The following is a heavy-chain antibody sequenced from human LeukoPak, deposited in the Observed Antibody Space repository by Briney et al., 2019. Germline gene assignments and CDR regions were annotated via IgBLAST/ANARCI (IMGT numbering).Heavy chain of an antibody. J-gene: IGHJ4*02. CDR2: ISYDASNK. Sequence: PGRSLRLSCAASGFTFSSYAMHWVRQAPGKGLEWVAVISYDASNKYYADSVKGRFTISRDNSKNTLYLQMNNLRAEDTAVYYCARGPAASGPPDYYFDYWGQGILVTISS. CDR1: GFTFSSYA. CDR3: ARGPAASGPPDYYFDY. V-gene: IGHV3-30-3*01. D-gene: IGHD3-3*01.